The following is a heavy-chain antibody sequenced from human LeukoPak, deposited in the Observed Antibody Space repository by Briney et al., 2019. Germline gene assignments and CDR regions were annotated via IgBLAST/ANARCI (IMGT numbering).Heavy chain of an antibody. J-gene: IGHJ6*02. CDR2: INAGNGNT. Sequence: ASVQVSCKASGYTFTSYAMHWVRQAPGQRLEWMGWINAGNGNTKYSQKFQGRVTITRDTSASTAYMELSSLRSEDTAVYYCARDRHDYSNYYYYYGMDVWGQGTTVTVSS. D-gene: IGHD4-11*01. CDR1: GYTFTSYA. CDR3: ARDRHDYSNYYYYYGMDV. V-gene: IGHV1-3*01.